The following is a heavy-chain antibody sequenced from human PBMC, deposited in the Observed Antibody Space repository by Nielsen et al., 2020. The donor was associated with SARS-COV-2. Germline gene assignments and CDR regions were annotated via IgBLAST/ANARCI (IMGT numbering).Heavy chain of an antibody. Sequence: SETLSLTCAVSGESFSGYYQWSWIRQPPGKGLEWIGEISHSGTTNYNPSLKSRVTISVDKSKNQFSLKLSSVTAADTAVYYCARGYSSAYFDYWGQGTLVTVSS. V-gene: IGHV4-34*01. D-gene: IGHD6-19*01. CDR2: ISHSGTT. CDR1: GESFSGYY. CDR3: ARGYSSAYFDY. J-gene: IGHJ4*02.